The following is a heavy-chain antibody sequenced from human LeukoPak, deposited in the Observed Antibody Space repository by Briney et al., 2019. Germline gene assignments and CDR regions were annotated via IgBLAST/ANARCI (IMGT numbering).Heavy chain of an antibody. J-gene: IGHJ4*02. Sequence: SSETLSLTCTVSGGSISSGGYYWSWIRQHPGKGLEWIGYIYHSGSTYYNPSLKSRVTISVDRSKNQFSLKLSSVTAADTAVYYCAREGYGDGFDYWGQGTLVTVSS. D-gene: IGHD4-17*01. V-gene: IGHV4-30-2*01. CDR2: IYHSGST. CDR3: AREGYGDGFDY. CDR1: GGSISSGGYY.